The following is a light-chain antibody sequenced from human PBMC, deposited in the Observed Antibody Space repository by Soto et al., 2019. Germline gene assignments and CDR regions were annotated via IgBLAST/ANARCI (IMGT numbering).Light chain of an antibody. CDR3: QSYDSGLRGSV. CDR2: NNY. V-gene: IGLV1-40*01. J-gene: IGLJ3*02. CDR1: RSKLGTGYD. Sequence: QSVLTQPPSVSGARGQEITISCTGTRSKLGTGYDLHWYQQIPGTAPKLLIYNNYKRPSGVSDRFSASKSGTSASLAISGLQVEDEATYYCQSYDSGLRGSVFGGGTKVTVL.